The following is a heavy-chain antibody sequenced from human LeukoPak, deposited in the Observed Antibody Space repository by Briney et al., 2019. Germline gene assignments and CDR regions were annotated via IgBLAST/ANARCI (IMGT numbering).Heavy chain of an antibody. CDR1: GFTVSSNY. V-gene: IGHV3-53*01. Sequence: GGSLRLSCAASGFTVSSNYMSWVRQAPGKGLEWISVIYNSGSTYYADSVKGRFTTSRDNSKSTVYLQMSGLRAEDTAVYYCAGKRYWGQGTLVTVSS. CDR2: IYNSGST. J-gene: IGHJ4*02. D-gene: IGHD6-25*01. CDR3: AGKRY.